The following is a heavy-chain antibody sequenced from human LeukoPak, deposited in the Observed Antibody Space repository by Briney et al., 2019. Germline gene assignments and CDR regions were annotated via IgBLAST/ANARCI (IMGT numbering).Heavy chain of an antibody. CDR2: IYYSGST. J-gene: IGHJ5*02. D-gene: IGHD2-2*01. CDR1: GGSISSGGYY. CDR3: ARSGGGYVVVVPAAPGHWFDP. V-gene: IGHV4-31*03. Sequence: SQTLSLTCTVSGGSISSGGYYWSWIRQHPGKGLEWIGYIYYSGSTYYNPSLKSRVTLSLDTSKNQFSLKLSSVTAADTAVYYCARSGGGYVVVVPAAPGHWFDPWGRGTLVTVSS.